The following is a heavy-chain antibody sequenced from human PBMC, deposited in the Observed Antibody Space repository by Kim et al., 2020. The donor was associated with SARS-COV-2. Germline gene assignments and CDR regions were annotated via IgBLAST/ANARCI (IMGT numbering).Heavy chain of an antibody. CDR3: ARSAGPYDYYFDY. Sequence: RYSPYFTGQVTISADTSPTTAYLQWSSLKASDTAMYYCARSAGPYDYYFDYWGQGTLVTVSS. V-gene: IGHV5-51*01. J-gene: IGHJ4*02. D-gene: IGHD3-16*01.